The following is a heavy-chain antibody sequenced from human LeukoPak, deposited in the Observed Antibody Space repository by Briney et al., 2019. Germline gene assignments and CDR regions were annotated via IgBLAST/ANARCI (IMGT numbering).Heavy chain of an antibody. CDR2: IFYSGST. Sequence: SETLSLTCTVSAGSISSRDFFWSWVRQHPGKGLEWIGYIFYSGSTYYNPSLEGRVTMSVDTSKNRFSLTLTSVTAADAAVYYCTRITGLMRVTFDTWGQGTLVTVSS. J-gene: IGHJ5*02. CDR1: AGSISSRDFF. CDR3: TRITGLMRVTFDT. D-gene: IGHD2-8*02. V-gene: IGHV4-31*02.